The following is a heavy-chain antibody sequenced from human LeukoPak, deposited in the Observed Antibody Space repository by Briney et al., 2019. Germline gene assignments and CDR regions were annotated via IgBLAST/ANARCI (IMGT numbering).Heavy chain of an antibody. CDR3: ARDGDQMYEVYDY. J-gene: IGHJ4*02. D-gene: IGHD1-14*01. Sequence: GGFLRLSCAASGFTFSDYYMGWSRQAPGEGGEGGSYISGSAYIIHFPDPVKRRFTISSHNAKHSLFLQMTSLRADDTPVYYCARDGDQMYEVYDYWGQGTLVTVSS. CDR2: ISGSAYII. CDR1: GFTFSDYY. V-gene: IGHV3-11*04.